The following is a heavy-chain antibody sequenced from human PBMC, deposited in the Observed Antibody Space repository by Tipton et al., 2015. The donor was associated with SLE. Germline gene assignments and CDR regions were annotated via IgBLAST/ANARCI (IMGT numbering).Heavy chain of an antibody. D-gene: IGHD3-10*01. J-gene: IGHJ6*02. V-gene: IGHV3-30*04. CDR3: AKGGYYGSGSWYGMDV. CDR1: GFTFSSYA. CDR2: ISYDGSNK. Sequence: SLRLSCAASGFTFSSYAMHWVRQAPGKGLEWVAVISYDGSNKYYADSVKGRFTISRDNSKNTLYLQMKSLRAEDTAVYYCAKGGYYGSGSWYGMDVWGQGTTVTVSS.